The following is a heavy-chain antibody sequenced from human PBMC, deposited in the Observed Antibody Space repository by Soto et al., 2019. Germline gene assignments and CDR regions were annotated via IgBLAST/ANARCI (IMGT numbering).Heavy chain of an antibody. Sequence: QAQLVQSGAEMKKPGASVKVSCKATGYTFSAYTMNWVRQAPGQSLEWMGWINAGSGNTKYSQNFQGRVSITMDTSASTVYMELTGLTSEDTAVYYCARDTETLGPRANDALAIWGQATMVTVSS. J-gene: IGHJ3*02. CDR2: INAGSGNT. CDR1: GYTFSAYT. CDR3: ARDTETLGPRANDALAI. D-gene: IGHD3-3*02. V-gene: IGHV1-3*01.